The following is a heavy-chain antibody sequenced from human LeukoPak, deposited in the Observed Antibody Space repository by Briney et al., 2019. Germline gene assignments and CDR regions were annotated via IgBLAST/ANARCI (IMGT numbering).Heavy chain of an antibody. Sequence: GGSLRLSCAASGFTFSSYGMHWVRQAPGKGLEWVAVISYDGSNKYYADSVKGRFTISRDNSKNTLYLQMNSLRAEDMAVYYCAKDRGLLWFGGPHYYFDYWGQGTLVTVSS. CDR3: AKDRGLLWFGGPHYYFDY. CDR2: ISYDGSNK. D-gene: IGHD3-10*01. CDR1: GFTFSSYG. V-gene: IGHV3-30*18. J-gene: IGHJ4*02.